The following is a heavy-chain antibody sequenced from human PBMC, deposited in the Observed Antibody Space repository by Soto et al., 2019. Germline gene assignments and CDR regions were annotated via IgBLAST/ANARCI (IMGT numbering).Heavy chain of an antibody. CDR2: ISWHGGTL. D-gene: IGHD6-19*01. CDR1: GFTFENNA. CDR3: AKDLGQQGVALYAFDM. V-gene: IGHV3-9*01. J-gene: IGHJ3*02. Sequence: EVQLVESGGNLVQPGRSLRLSCAASGFTFENNAMHWVRQAPGKDLEWVSGISWHGGTLGYADSVKGRFTISRDNAKNSLHLQMNSLRPEDTALYYCAKDLGQQGVALYAFDMWGQGTMVTVSS.